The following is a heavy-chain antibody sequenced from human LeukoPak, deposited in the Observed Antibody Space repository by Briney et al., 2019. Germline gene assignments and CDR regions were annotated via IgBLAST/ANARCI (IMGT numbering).Heavy chain of an antibody. V-gene: IGHV3-33*01. Sequence: GGSLRLSCAASGFTFSSYGMHWVRQAPGRGLEWVAVIWFDESNIYYADSVKGRFTISRDNSKNTLYLQMNSLRAEDTAVYYCARTIMIRGGNDYWGQGTLVTVSS. J-gene: IGHJ4*02. CDR1: GFTFSSYG. CDR2: IWFDESNI. CDR3: ARTIMIRGGNDY. D-gene: IGHD3-10*01.